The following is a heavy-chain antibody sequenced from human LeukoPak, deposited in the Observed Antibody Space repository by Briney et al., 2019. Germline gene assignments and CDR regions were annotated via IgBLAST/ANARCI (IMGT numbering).Heavy chain of an antibody. CDR2: ISAYNGNT. CDR3: ARFAWGLPEGHYYYYGMDV. Sequence: GASVKVSCKASGYTFTSYGISWVRQAPGHGLGWMGWISAYNGNTNYAQKLQGRVTMTTDTYTSTAYMELRSLRSDDTAVYYCARFAWGLPEGHYYYYGMDVWGQGTTVTVSS. D-gene: IGHD1-26*01. V-gene: IGHV1-18*01. CDR1: GYTFTSYG. J-gene: IGHJ6*02.